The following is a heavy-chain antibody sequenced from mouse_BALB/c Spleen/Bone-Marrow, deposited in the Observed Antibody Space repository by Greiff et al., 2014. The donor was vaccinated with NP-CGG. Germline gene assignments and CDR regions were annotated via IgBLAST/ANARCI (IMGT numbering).Heavy chain of an antibody. CDR2: IWADGST. J-gene: IGHJ4*01. CDR3: ARITTATGAMDY. D-gene: IGHD1-2*01. CDR1: GFSLTNYG. Sequence: VMLVESGPGLVAPSQSLSITCTVSGFSLTNYGVHWVRQPPGRGLEWLGVIWADGSTNYNSALMSRPSISKDNSKSQVFFKMNSLQTDDTAMYYCARITTATGAMDYWGQGTSVTVSS. V-gene: IGHV2-9*02.